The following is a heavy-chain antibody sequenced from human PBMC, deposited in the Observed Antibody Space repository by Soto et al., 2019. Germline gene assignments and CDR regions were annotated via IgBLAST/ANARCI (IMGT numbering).Heavy chain of an antibody. Sequence: EVQLLESGGGLVQPGGSLRLSCAASGFTFSSYAMSWVRQAPGKGLEWVSAISGSGGSTYYADSVKGRFTISRDNSKNTLYLQMNSLRAEDTAVYYCVTPYYYDSSGYLPVNYYGMDVWGQWTTVTVSS. CDR3: VTPYYYDSSGYLPVNYYGMDV. D-gene: IGHD3-22*01. J-gene: IGHJ6*02. CDR2: ISGSGGST. CDR1: GFTFSSYA. V-gene: IGHV3-23*01.